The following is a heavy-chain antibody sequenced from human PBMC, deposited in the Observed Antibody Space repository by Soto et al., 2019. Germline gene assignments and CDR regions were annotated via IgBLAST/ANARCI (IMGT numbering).Heavy chain of an antibody. J-gene: IGHJ5*02. CDR3: ARGQSGWFDP. Sequence: QVQLQESGPGLVKPSETLSLTCTVSGGSISSYYWSWIRQPPGKGLEWIGYSYYSGSTNYNPSLKSRVTISVDTSKNQFSLKLSSVTAADTAVYYCARGQSGWFDPWGQGTLVTVSS. CDR1: GGSISSYY. V-gene: IGHV4-59*01. CDR2: SYYSGST.